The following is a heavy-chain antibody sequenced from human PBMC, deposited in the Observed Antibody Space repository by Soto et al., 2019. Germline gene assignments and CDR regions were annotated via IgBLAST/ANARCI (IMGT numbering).Heavy chain of an antibody. V-gene: IGHV3-9*01. CDR3: AKDSNWNQFSY. J-gene: IGHJ4*02. Sequence: GGSLRLSCAASGFTFDDYAMHWVRQAPGKGLEWVSGISWNSGSIDYADSVKGRFTISRDNAKNSLYLQMNSLRAEDTALYYCAKDSNWNQFSYWGQGTLVTVSS. CDR1: GFTFDDYA. D-gene: IGHD1-1*01. CDR2: ISWNSGSI.